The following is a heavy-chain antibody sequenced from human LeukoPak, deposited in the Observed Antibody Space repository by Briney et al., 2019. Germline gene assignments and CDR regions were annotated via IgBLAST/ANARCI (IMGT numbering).Heavy chain of an antibody. CDR2: IWYDGSNK. Sequence: GGSLRLSCAASGFTFSSYGMHWVRQAPGKGLEWVAVIWYDGSNKYYADSVKGRFTISRDNSKNTLYLQMNSLRAEDTAVYCCARGYGDYDGDYWGQGTLVTVSS. J-gene: IGHJ4*02. D-gene: IGHD4-17*01. CDR3: ARGYGDYDGDY. V-gene: IGHV3-33*01. CDR1: GFTFSSYG.